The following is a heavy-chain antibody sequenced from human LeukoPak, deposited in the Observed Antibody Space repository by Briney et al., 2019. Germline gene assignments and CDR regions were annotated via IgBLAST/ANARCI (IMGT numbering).Heavy chain of an antibody. D-gene: IGHD3-10*01. CDR2: ICHSGTT. V-gene: IGHV4-30-4*01. CDR3: ARTIIIPRSYLFDV. J-gene: IGHJ6*02. Sequence: PSETLSLTCTVSGGSIGIADDFWGWVPQPPGRGQEWIGYICHSGTTTYNLSRNCRVSMSVDKTKNLLYLKQPSVTAAGTAFFCCARTIIIPRSYLFDVWGQGTTVTVPS. CDR1: GGSIGIADDF.